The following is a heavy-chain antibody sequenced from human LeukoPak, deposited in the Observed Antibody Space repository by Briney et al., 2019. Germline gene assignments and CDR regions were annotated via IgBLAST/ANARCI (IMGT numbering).Heavy chain of an antibody. CDR2: ISSSSSTI. CDR1: GFTFSSYS. Sequence: QPGGSLRLSCAASGFTFSSYSMTWVRQAPGKGLEWVSYISSSSSTIYYADSVKGQFTISRDNAKNSLYLQMNSLRAEDTAVYYCARGTGGYSYGFEDYWGQGTLVTVSS. V-gene: IGHV3-48*01. J-gene: IGHJ4*02. D-gene: IGHD5-18*01. CDR3: ARGTGGYSYGFEDY.